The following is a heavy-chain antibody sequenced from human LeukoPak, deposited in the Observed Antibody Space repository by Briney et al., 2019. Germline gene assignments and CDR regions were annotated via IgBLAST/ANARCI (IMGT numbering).Heavy chain of an antibody. D-gene: IGHD3-16*01. CDR1: GFTVSGTH. CDR3: AKDEATSGGGLAS. Sequence: GGSLRLSCAASGFTVSGTHMSWVRQAPGKGLEWVSAMYTGGTTYYADSVKGRFTISRDNSRNTLFLHMSSLRADDTAVYYCAKDEATSGGGLASWGQGTLVTVSS. J-gene: IGHJ4*02. V-gene: IGHV3-53*01. CDR2: MYTGGTT.